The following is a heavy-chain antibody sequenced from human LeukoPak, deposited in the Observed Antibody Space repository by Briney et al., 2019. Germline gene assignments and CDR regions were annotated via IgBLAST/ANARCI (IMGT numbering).Heavy chain of an antibody. Sequence: SETLSLTCAVYGGSFSGYYWSWIRQPPGKGLEWIGEINHSGSTNYNPSLKSRVTISVDTSKNQFSLKLSSVTAADTAVYYCARHLPAALAPYFDYWGQGTLVTVSS. V-gene: IGHV4-34*01. J-gene: IGHJ4*02. CDR2: INHSGST. CDR3: ARHLPAALAPYFDY. D-gene: IGHD6-13*01. CDR1: GGSFSGYY.